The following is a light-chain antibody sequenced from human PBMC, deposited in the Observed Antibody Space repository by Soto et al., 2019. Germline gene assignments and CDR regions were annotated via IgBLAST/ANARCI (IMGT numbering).Light chain of an antibody. CDR2: DTI. J-gene: IGLJ2*01. CDR3: GMWESSVRLVV. Sequence: QSVVTQPPSLSAAPGQKVTIACSGSSSNIGNNYVSWYQQLPGTAPKLLIYDTIRRPSGIPDRFSGSKSGTSATLDITGLQTGDEADYYCGMWESSVRLVVFGGGTKVTV. V-gene: IGLV1-51*01. CDR1: SSNIGNNY.